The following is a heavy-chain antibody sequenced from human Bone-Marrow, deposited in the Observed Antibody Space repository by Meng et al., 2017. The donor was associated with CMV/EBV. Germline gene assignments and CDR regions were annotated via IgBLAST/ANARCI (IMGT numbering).Heavy chain of an antibody. V-gene: IGHV3-74*01. CDR3: ARDSLTASYYGMDV. Sequence: GESLKISCAASGFTFSSYWMHWVRQAPGKGLVWVSRINSDGSSTSYADSVKGRFTISRDNAKNTLYLQMNSLRAEDTAVYYCARDSLTASYYGMDVWGRGATVTVSS. J-gene: IGHJ6*02. CDR1: GFTFSSYW. D-gene: IGHD1-20*01. CDR2: INSDGSST.